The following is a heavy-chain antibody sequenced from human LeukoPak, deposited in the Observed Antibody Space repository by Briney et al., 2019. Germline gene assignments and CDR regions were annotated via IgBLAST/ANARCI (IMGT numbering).Heavy chain of an antibody. J-gene: IGHJ4*02. CDR3: ARVIRLLPGSGSYYNDY. CDR2: ISAYNGNT. V-gene: IGHV1-18*04. Sequence: ASVKVSCKVSGYTFTSYGISWVRQAPGQGLEWVGWISAYNGNTNYAQKLQGRVTMTTDTSTSTAYMELRSLRSDDTAVYYCARVIRLLPGSGSYYNDYWGQGTLVTVSS. D-gene: IGHD3-10*01. CDR1: GYTFTSYG.